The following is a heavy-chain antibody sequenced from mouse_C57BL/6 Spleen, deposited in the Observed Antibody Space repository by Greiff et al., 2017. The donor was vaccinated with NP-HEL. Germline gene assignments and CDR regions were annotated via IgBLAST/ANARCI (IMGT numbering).Heavy chain of an antibody. CDR1: GYTFTSYW. J-gene: IGHJ2*01. CDR3: ARSGYYCGSSYDYFDY. Sequence: QVQLQQPGAELVMPGASVKLSCKASGYTFTSYWMHWVKQRPGQGLEWIGEIDPSDSYTNYNQKFKGKSTLTVDKSSSTAYMQLSSLTSEDSAVYYCARSGYYCGSSYDYFDYWGQGTTLTVSS. D-gene: IGHD1-1*01. V-gene: IGHV1-69*01. CDR2: IDPSDSYT.